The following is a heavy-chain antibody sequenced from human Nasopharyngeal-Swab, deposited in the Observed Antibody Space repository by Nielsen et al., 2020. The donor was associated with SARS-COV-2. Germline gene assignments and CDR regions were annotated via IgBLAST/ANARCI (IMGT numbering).Heavy chain of an antibody. CDR2: IIPIFGTA. V-gene: IGHV1-69*13. CDR1: GGTFSSYA. Sequence: SVKVSCKASGGTFSSYAISWVRQAPGQGLEWMGGIIPIFGTANYAQKFQGRVAITADESTSTAYMELSSLRSEDTAVYYCARGVVAATHLFDYWGQGTLVAVSS. J-gene: IGHJ4*02. D-gene: IGHD2-15*01. CDR3: ARGVVAATHLFDY.